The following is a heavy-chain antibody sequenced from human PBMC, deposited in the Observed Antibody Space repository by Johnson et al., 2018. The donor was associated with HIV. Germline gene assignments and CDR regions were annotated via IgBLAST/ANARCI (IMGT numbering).Heavy chain of an antibody. J-gene: IGHJ3*02. CDR1: GFTFSSYA. CDR2: IKSKTDGGTT. D-gene: IGHD3-10*01. CDR3: TTGVLVLWFGESPGAFDI. V-gene: IGHV3-15*01. Sequence: VQLVESGGGLVQPGGSLRLSCAASGFTFSSYAMSWVRQAPGKGLEWVGRIKSKTDGGTTDYAAPVKGRFTISRDDSKNTLYLQMNSLKTEDTAVYYCTTGVLVLWFGESPGAFDIWGQGTMVTVSS.